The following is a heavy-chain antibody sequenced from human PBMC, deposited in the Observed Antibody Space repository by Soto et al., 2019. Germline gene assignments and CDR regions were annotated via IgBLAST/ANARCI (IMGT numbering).Heavy chain of an antibody. V-gene: IGHV3-48*02. CDR3: ARFRSPPDY. CDR1: GFTFSSYS. J-gene: IGHJ4*02. CDR2: ISSSSSTI. Sequence: GGSLRLSCAASGFTFSSYSMNWVRQAPGKGLEWVSYISSSSSTIYYADSVKGRFTISRDNAKNSLYPQMNSLRDEDTAVYYCARFRSPPDYWGQGTLVTVSS.